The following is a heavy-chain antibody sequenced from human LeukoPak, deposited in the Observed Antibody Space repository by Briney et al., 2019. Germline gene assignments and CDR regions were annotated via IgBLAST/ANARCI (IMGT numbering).Heavy chain of an antibody. D-gene: IGHD2-2*01. V-gene: IGHV1-8*02. CDR2: MNPNSGNT. CDR1: GYSFTSYW. CDR3: AKGRYCSSISCYADVGFDP. Sequence: GESLKISCKGSGYSFTSYWIGWVRQAPGQGLEWMGWMNPNSGNTGYAQKFQGRVTMTRNTSISTAYMELSSLRSEDTAVYYCAKGRYCSSISCYADVGFDPWGQGTLVTVSS. J-gene: IGHJ5*02.